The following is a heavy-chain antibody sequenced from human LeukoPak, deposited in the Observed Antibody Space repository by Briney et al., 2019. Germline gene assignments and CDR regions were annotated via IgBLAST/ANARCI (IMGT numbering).Heavy chain of an antibody. Sequence: SQTLSLTCTVSGGSMSGGDYYWSWIRQYPGKGLEWIGYIHYSGSTYYNPSLKSRVTISVDKSKNQFSLKLSSVTAADTAVYYCARTRVRGDYFDYWGQGTLVTVSS. J-gene: IGHJ4*02. CDR2: IHYSGST. V-gene: IGHV4-30-4*01. CDR3: ARTRVRGDYFDY. CDR1: GGSMSGGDYY. D-gene: IGHD3-16*01.